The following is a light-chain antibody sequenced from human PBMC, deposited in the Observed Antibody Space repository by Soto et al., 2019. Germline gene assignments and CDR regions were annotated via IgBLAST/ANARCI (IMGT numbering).Light chain of an antibody. Sequence: QSVLTQPASVSGSPGQSITISCTGTSSDVGGYNYVSWYQQHPGKAPKLMIYDVSYRPSGVSNRFSGSKSGNTASLTISGLQAEDEADYYCNSYTSSSTRVFGGGTKLTVL. J-gene: IGLJ3*02. CDR1: SSDVGGYNY. CDR2: DVS. CDR3: NSYTSSSTRV. V-gene: IGLV2-14*03.